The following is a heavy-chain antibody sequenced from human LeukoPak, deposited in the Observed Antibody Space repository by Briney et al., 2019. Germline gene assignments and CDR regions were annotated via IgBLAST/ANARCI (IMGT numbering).Heavy chain of an antibody. CDR3: ARGGSAAKYYFDS. D-gene: IGHD6-13*01. Sequence: ETPSLTCTFPNDFLRSLFRGLVRPPPGKGTEFIGYIFYSGTTNFNPSLKSRVTLSVDTSKNQFSLRLNSVTAADTAVYYCARGGSAAKYYFDSWGQGTLVTVSS. CDR1: NDFLRSLF. V-gene: IGHV4-59*11. CDR2: IFYSGTT. J-gene: IGHJ4*02.